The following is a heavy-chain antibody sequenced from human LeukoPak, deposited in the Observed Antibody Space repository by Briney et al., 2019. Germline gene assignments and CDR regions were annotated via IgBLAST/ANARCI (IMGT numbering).Heavy chain of an antibody. CDR2: INHSGST. Sequence: SETLSLTCAVYGGSFSGYYWSWIRKPPGKGLEWIGEINHSGSTNYNPSLKSRVTISVDTSKNQFSLQLSSVTAADTAVYYCASSPRGCSSTSCSDYWGQGTLVTVSS. V-gene: IGHV4-34*01. D-gene: IGHD2-2*01. CDR1: GGSFSGYY. J-gene: IGHJ4*02. CDR3: ASSPRGCSSTSCSDY.